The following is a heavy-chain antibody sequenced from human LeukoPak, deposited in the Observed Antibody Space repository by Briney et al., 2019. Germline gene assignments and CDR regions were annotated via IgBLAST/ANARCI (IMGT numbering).Heavy chain of an antibody. CDR2: IYTSGST. CDR3: AREERSIVGASNFDY. V-gene: IGHV4-4*07. D-gene: IGHD1-26*01. CDR1: GGSISSYY. J-gene: IGHJ4*02. Sequence: PSETLSLTCTDSGGSISSYYWSWIRQPAGKGLEWIGRIYTSGSTNYNPSLKSRVTMSVDTSKNQFSLKLSSVTAADTAVYYCAREERSIVGASNFDYWGQGTLVTVSS.